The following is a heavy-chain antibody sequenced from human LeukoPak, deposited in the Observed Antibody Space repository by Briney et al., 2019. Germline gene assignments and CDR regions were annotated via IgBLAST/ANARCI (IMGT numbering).Heavy chain of an antibody. D-gene: IGHD3-9*01. V-gene: IGHV1-58*02. J-gene: IGHJ4*02. CDR3: AAGRYDILTGYYNC. CDR2: IVVGSGNT. CDR1: GFTFTSSA. Sequence: TSVKVSCKASGFTFTSSAMQWVRQARGQRLEWIGWIVVGSGNTNYAQKFQERVTITRDMSTSTAYMELSSLRSEDTAVYYCAAGRYDILTGYYNCWGQGTLVTVSS.